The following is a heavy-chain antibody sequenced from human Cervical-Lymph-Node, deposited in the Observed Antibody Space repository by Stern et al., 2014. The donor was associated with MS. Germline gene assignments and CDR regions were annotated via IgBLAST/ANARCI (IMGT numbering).Heavy chain of an antibody. J-gene: IGHJ4*02. D-gene: IGHD5-18*01. CDR2: IIPSGRNT. CDR1: GYTFTDYS. Sequence: VQLVESGPEVKKPGASVKISCKASGYTFTDYSLHWVRQAPGQGPEWTGIIIPSGRNTNFAEKFQGRITLSKDTSTSTLYMELSNLSSADTAIYYCARDLEIVGDSYGYYFAYWGQGTVVTVSS. CDR3: ARDLEIVGDSYGYYFAY. V-gene: IGHV1-46*01.